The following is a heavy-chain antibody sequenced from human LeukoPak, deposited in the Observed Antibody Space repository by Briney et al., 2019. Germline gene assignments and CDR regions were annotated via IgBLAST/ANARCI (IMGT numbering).Heavy chain of an antibody. Sequence: GGSLRLSCAASGFTFSSYAMSWVRQAPVKGVEWVSAISGSGCSTYYADSVKGRFTISRDNSKNTLYLQMNSLRAEDTAVYHCAKDAHSSSPDNWFDPWGQGTLVTVSS. CDR3: AKDAHSSSPDNWFDP. CDR2: ISGSGCST. J-gene: IGHJ5*02. V-gene: IGHV3-23*01. D-gene: IGHD6-13*01. CDR1: GFTFSSYA.